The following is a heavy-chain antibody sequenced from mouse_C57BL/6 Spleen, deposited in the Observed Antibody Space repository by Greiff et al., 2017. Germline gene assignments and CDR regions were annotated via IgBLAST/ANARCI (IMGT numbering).Heavy chain of an antibody. CDR3: ARSGGYSSGFAY. D-gene: IGHD2-3*01. Sequence: EVKVEETGGGLVKPGGSLKLSCAASGFTFSDYGMHWVRQAPEKGLEWVAYISSGSSTIYYADTVKGRFTISRDNAKNTLFLQMTSLRSEDTAMYYCARSGGYSSGFAYWGQGTLVTVAA. CDR2: ISSGSSTI. CDR1: GFTFSDYG. V-gene: IGHV5-17*01. J-gene: IGHJ3*01.